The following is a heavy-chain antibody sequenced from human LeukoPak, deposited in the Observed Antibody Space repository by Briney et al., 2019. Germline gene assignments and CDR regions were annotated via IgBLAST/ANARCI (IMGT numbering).Heavy chain of an antibody. Sequence: SETLSLTCAVYGGSFSGYYWSWIRQPPGKGLERIEEINHSGSTNYNPSLKSRITISVDTSKNQFSLKLSSATAADTAVYYCARGVGEQQLVRVRLLAAGTSHYFDYWGQGALVTVSS. J-gene: IGHJ4*02. D-gene: IGHD6-13*01. CDR2: INHSGST. CDR3: ARGVGEQQLVRVRLLAAGTSHYFDY. V-gene: IGHV4-34*01. CDR1: GGSFSGYY.